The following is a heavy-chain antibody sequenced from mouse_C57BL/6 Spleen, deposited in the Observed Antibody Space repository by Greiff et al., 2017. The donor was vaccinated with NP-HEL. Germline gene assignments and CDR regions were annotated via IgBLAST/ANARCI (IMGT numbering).Heavy chain of an antibody. V-gene: IGHV5-4*03. Sequence: DVKLVESGGGLVKPGGSLKLSCAASGFTFSSYAMSWVRQTPEKRLEWVATISDGGSYTSYPDNVKGRFTISRDNAKNNLYLQMSHLKSEDTAMYYCARGGSNLYWYFDVWGTGTTVTVSS. CDR1: GFTFSSYA. D-gene: IGHD2-5*01. CDR2: ISDGGSYT. J-gene: IGHJ1*03. CDR3: ARGGSNLYWYFDV.